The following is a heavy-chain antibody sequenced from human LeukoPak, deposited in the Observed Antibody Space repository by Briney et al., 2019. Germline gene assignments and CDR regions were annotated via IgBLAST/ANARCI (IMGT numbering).Heavy chain of an antibody. CDR2: IKQDGSQK. Sequence: GGSLRLSCAASGFTFSSYWMSWVRQAPGKGLEWVANIKQDGSQKYHVESVKGRFTISRDNAKNSLYLQMNSLRAEDTAVYYCARDATYNLDNWGQGILVTVSS. V-gene: IGHV3-7*01. CDR3: ARDATYNLDN. CDR1: GFTFSSYW. J-gene: IGHJ4*02. D-gene: IGHD1-1*01.